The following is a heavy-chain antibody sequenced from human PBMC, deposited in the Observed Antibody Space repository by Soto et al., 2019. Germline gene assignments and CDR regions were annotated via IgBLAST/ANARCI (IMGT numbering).Heavy chain of an antibody. CDR2: IDSDGGIT. J-gene: IGHJ4*02. D-gene: IGHD6-13*01. CDR1: GFTFSHYW. V-gene: IGHV3-74*01. Sequence: HPGGSLRLSCAASGFTFSHYWMHWVRQAPGKGLVWVSRIDSDGGITDYADSVKGRFTISRDNAKNTLYLEMNSLRAEDTAVYFCGRLPIAASGMGIDYWGQGTPVTSPQ. CDR3: GRLPIAASGMGIDY.